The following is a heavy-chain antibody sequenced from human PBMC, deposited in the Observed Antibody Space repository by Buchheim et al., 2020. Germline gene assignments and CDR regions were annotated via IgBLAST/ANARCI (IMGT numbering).Heavy chain of an antibody. CDR3: ARGRRYDFWSGYYPYYYYYGMDV. Sequence: QVQLQQWGAGLLKPSETLSLTCAVYGGSFSGYYWSWIRQPPGKGLEWIGEINHSGSTNYNPSLKSRVTISVDTSKNQFSLKLSSVTAAETAVYYCARGRRYDFWSGYYPYYYYYGMDVWGQGTT. CDR2: INHSGST. CDR1: GGSFSGYY. J-gene: IGHJ6*02. D-gene: IGHD3-3*01. V-gene: IGHV4-34*01.